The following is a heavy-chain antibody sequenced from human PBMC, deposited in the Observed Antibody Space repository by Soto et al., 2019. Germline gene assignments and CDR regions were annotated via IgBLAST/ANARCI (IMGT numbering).Heavy chain of an antibody. J-gene: IGHJ1*01. CDR1: GGSISSGVYY. V-gene: IGHV4-31*03. CDR3: AREALVGDPAEYFQP. Sequence: SETLSLTCTVSGGSISSGVYYWGWIRQHPGKGLEWIGYIYYSGSTYYNPSLKSRVTISVDTSKNQFSLKLSSVTAADTAVYYCAREALVGDPAEYFQPWGQGTLVTSPQ. CDR2: IYYSGST. D-gene: IGHD1-26*01.